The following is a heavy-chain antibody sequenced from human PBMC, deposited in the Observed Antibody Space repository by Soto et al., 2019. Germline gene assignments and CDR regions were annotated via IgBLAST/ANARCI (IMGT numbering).Heavy chain of an antibody. CDR3: AKYCSSDVCFDY. V-gene: IGHV3-48*02. CDR1: GFTFSSCS. CDR2: ISGSGDTK. J-gene: IGHJ4*02. Sequence: QPGGSLRLSCASSGFTFSSCSMNWVRQAPGRGLEWVSFISGSGDTKYYADSVKGRFTISRDNAKNSLYLQMSSLRDEDTAVYYCAKYCSSDVCFDYWGQGTLVTVSS. D-gene: IGHD2-8*01.